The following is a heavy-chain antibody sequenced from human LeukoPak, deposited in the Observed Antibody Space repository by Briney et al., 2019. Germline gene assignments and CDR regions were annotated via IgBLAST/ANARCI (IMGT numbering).Heavy chain of an antibody. CDR3: ARGIPGYDYLDY. D-gene: IGHD2-15*01. CDR1: GGSLSGYY. CDR2: INHSGST. J-gene: IGHJ4*02. Sequence: SETLSLTCAVYGGSLSGYYWSWIRQPPGKGLEWIGEINHSGSTNYNPSLKSRVTISVDTSKNPFSLKLSSVTAADTAVYYCARGIPGYDYLDYWGQGTLVTVSS. V-gene: IGHV4-34*01.